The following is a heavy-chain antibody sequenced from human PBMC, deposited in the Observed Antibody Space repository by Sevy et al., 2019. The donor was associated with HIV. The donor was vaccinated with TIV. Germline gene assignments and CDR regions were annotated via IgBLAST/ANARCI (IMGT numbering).Heavy chain of an antibody. J-gene: IGHJ4*02. CDR2: LKSKADGGTV. CDR1: GFTFGDYA. D-gene: IGHD1-1*01. CDR3: TRWKGLQSIFDY. Sequence: GGSLRLSCTSSGFTFGDYAMNWVRQAPGKGLEWVAFLKSKADGGTVDHAASVKGRFTISRDDSKSIAYLQMNDLTTEDTGVYYCTRWKGLQSIFDYWGQGALVTVSS. V-gene: IGHV3-49*04.